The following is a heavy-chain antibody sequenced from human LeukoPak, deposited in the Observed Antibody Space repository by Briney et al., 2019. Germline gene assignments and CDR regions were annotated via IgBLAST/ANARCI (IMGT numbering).Heavy chain of an antibody. CDR2: INHSGST. J-gene: IGHJ5*02. Sequence: SETLSLTCTVSGGSISSSSYYWGWIRQPPGKGLEWIGEINHSGSTNYNPSLKSRVTISVDTSKNQFSLKLSSVTAADTAVYYRARDSTPYSSGWYPGGWFDPWGQGTLVTVSS. CDR1: GGSISSSSYY. D-gene: IGHD6-19*01. V-gene: IGHV4-39*07. CDR3: ARDSTPYSSGWYPGGWFDP.